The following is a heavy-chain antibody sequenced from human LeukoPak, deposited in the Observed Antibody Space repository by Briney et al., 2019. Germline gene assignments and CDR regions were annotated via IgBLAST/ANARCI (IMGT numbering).Heavy chain of an antibody. CDR1: GFTCSSYW. J-gene: IGHJ4*02. Sequence: GGSLRLSSAASGFTCSSYWMSWVRQAPGKGLEWVANIKQDGSEKFYVDSVKGRFTISRDNAKNSLYLDMNSLRAEDTAVYYCARDRSSGWYFYWGQGTLVTVSS. CDR2: IKQDGSEK. V-gene: IGHV3-7*01. CDR3: ARDRSSGWYFY. D-gene: IGHD6-19*01.